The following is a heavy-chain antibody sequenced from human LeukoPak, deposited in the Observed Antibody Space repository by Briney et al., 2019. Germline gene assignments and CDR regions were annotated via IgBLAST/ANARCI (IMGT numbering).Heavy chain of an antibody. CDR3: AKGCPSASCSEGRWFDP. CDR2: ISGLGGRT. Sequence: GRTLRLSYAASGFIFSAYAMNWVRKAPGKGLEWVSAISGLGGRTYYDDSVKGGFTFSRDNSKATLYLQMHSLRAKDTALYYCAKGCPSASCSEGRWFDPWGQGTLVTVSS. V-gene: IGHV3-23*01. J-gene: IGHJ5*02. D-gene: IGHD2-2*01. CDR1: GFIFSAYA.